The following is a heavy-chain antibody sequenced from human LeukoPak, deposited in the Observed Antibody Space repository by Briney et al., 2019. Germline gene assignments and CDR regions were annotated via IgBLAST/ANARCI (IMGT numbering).Heavy chain of an antibody. J-gene: IGHJ4*02. CDR1: KFTVSSKY. V-gene: IGHV3-66*04. CDR2: IYSGGST. CDR3: ARPREYCGGDCPSAH. D-gene: IGHD2-21*02. Sequence: GGSLRLSCAASKFTVSSKYMSWVRQAPGKGLEWASVIYSGGSTHYADSVKGRFTISRDNSKNTLYLQMNSLRAEDTAVYYCARPREYCGGDCPSAHWGQGTLVTVSS.